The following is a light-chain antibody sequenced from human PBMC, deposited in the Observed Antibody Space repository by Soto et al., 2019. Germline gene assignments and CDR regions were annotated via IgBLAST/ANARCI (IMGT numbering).Light chain of an antibody. CDR2: DVS. Sequence: QSALTQPASVSGSPGQSITISCTGTSSDVGGYNNVSWYQQHPGKAPKLMIYDVSNRPSGVSNRFAGSKSDNTAYLTISGLQAEDVADYCCSSYTSISAQVFGTGTKVTVL. V-gene: IGLV2-14*01. CDR1: SSDVGGYNN. J-gene: IGLJ1*01. CDR3: SSYTSISAQV.